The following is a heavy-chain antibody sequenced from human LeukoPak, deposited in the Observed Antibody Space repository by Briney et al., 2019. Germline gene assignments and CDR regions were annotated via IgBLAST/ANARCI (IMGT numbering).Heavy chain of an antibody. V-gene: IGHV3-20*04. CDR3: ARATHYYESSGYDY. Sequence: RPGGSLRLSCAASGFTFDDYGMSWVRQAPGKGLEWVSGINWNGGSTGYADSVKGRFTISRDNAKNSLYLQMNSLRAEDTALYYCARATHYYESSGYDYWGQGTLVTVSS. CDR2: INWNGGST. D-gene: IGHD3-22*01. J-gene: IGHJ4*02. CDR1: GFTFDDYG.